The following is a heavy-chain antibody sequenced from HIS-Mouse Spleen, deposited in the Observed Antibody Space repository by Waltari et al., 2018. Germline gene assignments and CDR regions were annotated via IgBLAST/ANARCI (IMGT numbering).Heavy chain of an antibody. CDR1: GGSISRSCYY. J-gene: IGHJ3*02. CDR3: ARDFHDFWSGYYGGDKKHDAFDI. Sequence: QLQLQESGPGLVKPSETLSLTCTVPGGSISRSCYYWGWIRQPPGEGLEGLGSIYYSGRTYYNPSLKRRVTISVDTSKNQFSLKLSSVTAADTAVYYCARDFHDFWSGYYGGDKKHDAFDIWGQGTMVTVSS. D-gene: IGHD3-3*01. V-gene: IGHV4-39*07. CDR2: IYYSGRT.